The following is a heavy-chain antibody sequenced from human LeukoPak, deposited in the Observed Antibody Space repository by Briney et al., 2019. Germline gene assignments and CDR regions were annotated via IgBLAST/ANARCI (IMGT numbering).Heavy chain of an antibody. J-gene: IGHJ4*02. CDR1: GYTFTGYY. CDR2: INPNSGGT. Sequence: GASVKVSCKASGYTFTGYYMHWVRQAPGQGLEWMGWINPNSGGTNYAQKFQGRVTMTRDTSISTAYMELSSLRSEDTAVYYCARGRYSGYEYYFDYWGQGTLVTVSS. D-gene: IGHD5-12*01. CDR3: ARGRYSGYEYYFDY. V-gene: IGHV1-2*02.